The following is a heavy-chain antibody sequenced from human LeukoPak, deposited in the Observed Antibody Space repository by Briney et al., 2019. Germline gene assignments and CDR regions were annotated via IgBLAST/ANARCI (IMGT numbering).Heavy chain of an antibody. J-gene: IGHJ4*02. CDR2: IKQKGSEK. Sequence: GGSLRLSCAASGFTFSSYWMSWVRQAPGKGLEWVANIKQKGSEKYYVDSVKGRFTISIDNAKNSLYMQMNSLRAEDTAVYYCARDSGQGSGSYYSPDYWGQGTLVTVSS. V-gene: IGHV3-7*01. CDR3: ARDSGQGSGSYYSPDY. D-gene: IGHD3-10*01. CDR1: GFTFSSYW.